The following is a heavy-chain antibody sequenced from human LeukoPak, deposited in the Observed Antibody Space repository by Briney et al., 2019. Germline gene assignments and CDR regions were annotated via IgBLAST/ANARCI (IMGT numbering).Heavy chain of an antibody. CDR1: GYTFTSYY. Sequence: GASVKVSCKASGYTFTSYYMHWVRQAPGQGLEWMGIINPSGGSTSYAQKFQGRVTMTRDMSTSTVYMELSSLRSEDTAVYYCASPAGLVTPGDAFDIWGQGTLVTVSS. D-gene: IGHD3-9*01. J-gene: IGHJ4*02. V-gene: IGHV1-46*01. CDR3: ASPAGLVTPGDAFDI. CDR2: INPSGGST.